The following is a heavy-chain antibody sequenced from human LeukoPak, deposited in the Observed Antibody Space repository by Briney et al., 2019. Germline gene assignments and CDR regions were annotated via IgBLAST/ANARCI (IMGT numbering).Heavy chain of an antibody. D-gene: IGHD6-13*01. CDR1: GGTFSSYA. J-gene: IGHJ4*02. Sequence: SVKVSCKASGGTFSSYAISWVRQAPGQGLEWMGRIIPILGIANYAQKLQGRVTMTTDTSTSTAYMELRSLRSDDTAVYYCARVRRNFSSSWYYFDYWGQGTLVTVSS. CDR2: IIPILGIA. V-gene: IGHV1-69*04. CDR3: ARVRRNFSSSWYYFDY.